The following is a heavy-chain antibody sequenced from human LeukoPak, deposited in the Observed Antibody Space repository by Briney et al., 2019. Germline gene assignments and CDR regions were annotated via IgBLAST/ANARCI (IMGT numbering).Heavy chain of an antibody. Sequence: GASVKVSCKASGYTFTSNDINWVRQATGQGLEWMGWMNPNSGNTGYAQKFQDRVTMTRNISISTAYMELSSLRSEDTAVYYCARDGSGRFLEWLLYFDYWGQGTLVTVSS. CDR1: GYTFTSND. D-gene: IGHD3-3*01. J-gene: IGHJ4*02. CDR3: ARDGSGRFLEWLLYFDY. V-gene: IGHV1-8*01. CDR2: MNPNSGNT.